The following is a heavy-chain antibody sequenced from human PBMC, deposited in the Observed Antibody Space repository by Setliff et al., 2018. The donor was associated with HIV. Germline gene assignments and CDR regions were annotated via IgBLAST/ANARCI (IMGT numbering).Heavy chain of an antibody. D-gene: IGHD1-26*01. J-gene: IGHJ6*03. V-gene: IGHV1-69*10. CDR1: GGTFSSSA. CDR2: IIPVLGLP. CDR3: ARGPLLLSISYYYYYYMDV. Sequence: VSCKTSGGTFSSSAISWVRQAPGQGLEWMGVIIPVLGLPNYAQKFRGRVTITADKSTSTAYMEVSSLRSEDTAVYYCARGPLLLSISYYYYYYMDVWGKGTTVTVSS.